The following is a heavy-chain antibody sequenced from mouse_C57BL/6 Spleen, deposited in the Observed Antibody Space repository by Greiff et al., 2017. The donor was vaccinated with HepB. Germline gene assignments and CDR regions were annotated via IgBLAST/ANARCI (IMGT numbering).Heavy chain of an antibody. D-gene: IGHD1-1*01. V-gene: IGHV1-82*01. J-gene: IGHJ4*01. CDR3: ARGRTVVAYYYAMDY. CDR1: GYAFSSSW. CDR2: IYPGDGDT. Sequence: VQGVESGPELVKPGASVKISCKASGYAFSSSWMNWVKQRPGKGLEWIGRIYPGDGDTNYNGKFKGKATLTADKSSSTAYMQLSSLTSEDSAVYFCARGRTVVAYYYAMDYWGQGTSVTVSS.